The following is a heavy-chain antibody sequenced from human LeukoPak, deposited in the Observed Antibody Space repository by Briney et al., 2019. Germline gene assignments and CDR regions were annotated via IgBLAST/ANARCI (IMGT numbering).Heavy chain of an antibody. V-gene: IGHV1-2*02. J-gene: IGHJ4*02. CDR3: ARTSPSSTWYEGGFCDY. D-gene: IGHD6-13*01. Sequence: GASMKVSCKASGYTFTAYYIHWVRQAPGQGLEWMGWINSDSGGTNFAQKFQGRVTMTSDTSVSTAYLELSSLTSDDTAVYYCARTSPSSTWYEGGFCDYWGQGTLVTVSS. CDR1: GYTFTAYY. CDR2: INSDSGGT.